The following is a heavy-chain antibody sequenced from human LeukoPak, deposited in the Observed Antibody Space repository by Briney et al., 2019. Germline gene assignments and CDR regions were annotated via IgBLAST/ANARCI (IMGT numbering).Heavy chain of an antibody. CDR2: IYPGDSDT. V-gene: IGHV5-51*01. D-gene: IGHD3-10*01. Sequence: GESLKICGKGSGYSFTSYWIGWVRQMPGKGLEWMGIIYPGDSDTRYSPSFQGQVTISADKSISTAYLQWSSLKASDTAMYYCARHHYYGSGSYYTPGDSWGQGTLVTVSS. CDR3: ARHHYYGSGSYYTPGDS. J-gene: IGHJ4*02. CDR1: GYSFTSYW.